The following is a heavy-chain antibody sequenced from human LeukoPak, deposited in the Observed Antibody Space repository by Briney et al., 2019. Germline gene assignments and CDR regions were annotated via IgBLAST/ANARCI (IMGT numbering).Heavy chain of an antibody. CDR1: GGSISSSTYY. V-gene: IGHV4-39*01. D-gene: IGHD5/OR15-5a*01. Sequence: PSETLSLTCSVSGGSISSSTYYWGWIRQLPGKGLEWIGSIYYSGSTYYNPSLKSRVTISVDTSKNQFSLKLSSVTAADTAVYYCARSAPRSTWLFDLWGRGTLVTVSS. CDR3: ARSAPRSTWLFDL. CDR2: IYYSGST. J-gene: IGHJ2*01.